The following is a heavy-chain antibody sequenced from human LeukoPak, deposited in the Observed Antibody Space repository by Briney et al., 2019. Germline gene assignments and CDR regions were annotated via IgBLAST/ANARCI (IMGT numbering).Heavy chain of an antibody. CDR3: ARDFRDRSMPIEY. D-gene: IGHD2/OR15-2a*01. CDR2: ISRSGSSI. Sequence: GGSLRLSCAASGFTFSDYYMSWIRQAPGKAPAHLSYISRSGSSIHYADSVKGRFTISRDNAKNSLDLQMNSLRVEDTAVYYCARDFRDRSMPIEYWGQGTLVSVSS. J-gene: IGHJ4*02. CDR1: GFTFSDYY. V-gene: IGHV3-11*01.